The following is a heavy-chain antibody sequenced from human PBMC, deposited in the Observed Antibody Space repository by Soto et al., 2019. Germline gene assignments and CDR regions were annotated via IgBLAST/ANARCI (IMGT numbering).Heavy chain of an antibody. CDR3: ARGGVSTRTFDY. Sequence: GASLKISWKGSGYNFAGYWIAWVRQMPGKGVELMGIIYPSDSDTRYRPSFQGQVTISADKSISSAYLQWSSLRASDTAMYYCARGGVSTRTFDYWGQGTPVTVSS. J-gene: IGHJ4*02. V-gene: IGHV5-51*01. D-gene: IGHD3-3*01. CDR2: IYPSDSDT. CDR1: GYNFAGYW.